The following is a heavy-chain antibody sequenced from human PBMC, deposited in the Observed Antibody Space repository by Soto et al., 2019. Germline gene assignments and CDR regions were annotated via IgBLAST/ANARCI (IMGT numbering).Heavy chain of an antibody. V-gene: IGHV4-59*01. Sequence: PSETLSLTGTVSGGSISSYYWSWIRQPPGKGLEWIGYIYYSGSTNYNPSLKSRVTISVDTSKNQFSLKLSSVTAADAAVYYCARASRPYYYYGMDVWGQGTTVTVSS. CDR2: IYYSGST. CDR1: GGSISSYY. J-gene: IGHJ6*02. D-gene: IGHD6-6*01. CDR3: ARASRPYYYYGMDV.